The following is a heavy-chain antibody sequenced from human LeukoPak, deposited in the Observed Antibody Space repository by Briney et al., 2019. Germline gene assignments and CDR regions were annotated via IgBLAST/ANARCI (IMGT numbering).Heavy chain of an antibody. J-gene: IGHJ2*01. CDR1: GGSISSSNW. Sequence: SETLSLTCAVSGGSISSSNWWSWVRQPPGKGLEWIGEIYHSGITNYNPSLKSRVTISVDTSKNQFSLKLRSVTAADTAVYYCARDYGDIPPDWYYDLWGRGTLVTVSS. V-gene: IGHV4-4*02. CDR3: ARDYGDIPPDWYYDL. D-gene: IGHD4-17*01. CDR2: IYHSGIT.